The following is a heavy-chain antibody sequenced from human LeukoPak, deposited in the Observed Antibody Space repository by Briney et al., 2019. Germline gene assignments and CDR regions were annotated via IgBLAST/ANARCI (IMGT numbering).Heavy chain of an antibody. CDR2: INHSGST. Sequence: PSETLSLTCAVYGGSFSGYYWSWIPQPPGKGLEWIGEINHSGSTNYNPSLKSRVTISVDTSKNQFSLKLSSVTAADTAVYYCARGWLLLDYWGQGTLVTVSS. V-gene: IGHV4-34*01. CDR3: ARGWLLLDY. J-gene: IGHJ4*02. D-gene: IGHD2-15*01. CDR1: GGSFSGYY.